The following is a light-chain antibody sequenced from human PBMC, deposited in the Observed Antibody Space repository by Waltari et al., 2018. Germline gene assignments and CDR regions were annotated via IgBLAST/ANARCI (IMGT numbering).Light chain of an antibody. Sequence: DIQMTQSPSTLSASVVDIVTITCRASQSISIWLAWYQQKPGKAPKLLIQKASTLRSGVPSRFSGSGSGTEFTLTISSLQADDCATYYCQQYQSYSGTFGQGTKVEVK. J-gene: IGKJ1*01. CDR2: KAS. V-gene: IGKV1-5*03. CDR3: QQYQSYSGT. CDR1: QSISIW.